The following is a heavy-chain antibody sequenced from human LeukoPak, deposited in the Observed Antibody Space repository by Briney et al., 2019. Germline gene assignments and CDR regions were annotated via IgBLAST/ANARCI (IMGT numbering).Heavy chain of an antibody. Sequence: SETLSLTCTVYGGSIRSYYWSWIRQPPGKGLEWIGYIYYSGSTNYNPSLKSRVTISVDASKNQFSLKLTSVTAADTAVYYCARDSSAFAGWFDPWGQGTLVTVSS. CDR1: GGSIRSYY. CDR2: IYYSGST. CDR3: ARDSSAFAGWFDP. V-gene: IGHV4-59*01. D-gene: IGHD6-19*01. J-gene: IGHJ5*02.